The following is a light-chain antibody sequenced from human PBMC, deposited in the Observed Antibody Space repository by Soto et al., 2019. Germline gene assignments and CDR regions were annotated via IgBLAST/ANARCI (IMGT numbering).Light chain of an antibody. J-gene: IGKJ1*01. CDR3: HQYGSAPWT. V-gene: IGKV3-20*01. CDR2: AAS. CDR1: ESVSSNY. Sequence: EIVLTQSPGTLSSSPGERATLSCRASESVSSNYLAWYQQRPGQAPRLLIYAASNRARGIPDRFGGSGSGTDFTLTVSRLEPEDFAVYYCHQYGSAPWTVGKGTNV.